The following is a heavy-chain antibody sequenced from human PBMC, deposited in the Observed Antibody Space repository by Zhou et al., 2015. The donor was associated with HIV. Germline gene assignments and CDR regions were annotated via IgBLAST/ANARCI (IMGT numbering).Heavy chain of an antibody. CDR1: GFTFSSYS. CDR3: ARPDGATRYYFDH. V-gene: IGHV3-48*01. D-gene: IGHD3-10*01. Sequence: VQLVESGGGVVQPGRSLRLSCAASGFTFSSYSMNWVRQAPGKGLEWVSSIGGSGERVYYADSVKGRLTISRDNSKNTLYLQMNSLRAEDTAVYYCARPDGATRYYFDHWGQGTLVTVSS. CDR2: IGGSGERV. J-gene: IGHJ4*02.